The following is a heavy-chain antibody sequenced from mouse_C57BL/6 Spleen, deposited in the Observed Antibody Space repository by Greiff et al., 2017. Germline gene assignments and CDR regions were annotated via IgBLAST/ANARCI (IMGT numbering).Heavy chain of an antibody. D-gene: IGHD1-1*01. Sequence: VQLQLSGPELVKPGASVKLSCKASGYTFTSYDINWVKQRPGQGLEWIGWIYPRDGSTKYNEKFKGKATLTVDTSSSTAYMELHSLTSEDSAVYFCARMDYGTSYYAMDYWGQGTSVTVSS. CDR2: IYPRDGST. J-gene: IGHJ4*01. V-gene: IGHV1-85*01. CDR1: GYTFTSYD. CDR3: ARMDYGTSYYAMDY.